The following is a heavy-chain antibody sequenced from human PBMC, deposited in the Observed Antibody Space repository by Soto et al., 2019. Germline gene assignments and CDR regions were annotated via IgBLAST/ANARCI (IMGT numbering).Heavy chain of an antibody. CDR1: GFTFSDHY. Sequence: GGSLRLSCAASGFTFSDHYMDWVRQAPGKGLEWVGRTRNKANSYTTEYAASVKGRFTISRDDSKNSLYLQMNSLKTEDTAVYYCARGDYVLGDFDDWGKGTLVPVSS. CDR3: ARGDYVLGDFDD. CDR2: TRNKANSYTT. D-gene: IGHD3-16*01. J-gene: IGHJ4*02. V-gene: IGHV3-72*01.